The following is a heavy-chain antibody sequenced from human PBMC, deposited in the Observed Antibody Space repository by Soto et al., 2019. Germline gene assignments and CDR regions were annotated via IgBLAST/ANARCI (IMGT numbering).Heavy chain of an antibody. CDR2: IYFNGNT. D-gene: IGHD3-16*01. J-gene: IGHJ4*02. CDR1: AAPFSKYY. Sequence: SETLSLTCTVSAAPFSKYYWSWIRQPPGKGLEWIGYIYFNGNTNYNSSLKRRVTISVDTSKKQISLNLTSVTGADTAVYFCASVTFGGVVLAHWGQGTLVTVSS. CDR3: ASVTFGGVVLAH. V-gene: IGHV4-59*13.